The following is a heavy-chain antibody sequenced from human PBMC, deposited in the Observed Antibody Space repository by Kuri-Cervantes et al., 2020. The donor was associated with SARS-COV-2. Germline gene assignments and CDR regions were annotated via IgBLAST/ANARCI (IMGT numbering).Heavy chain of an antibody. CDR1: GFTFSSYE. V-gene: IGHV3-48*03. J-gene: IGHJ3*02. CDR2: ISSSGSTI. Sequence: LSLTCAASGFTFSSYEMNWVRQAPGKGLEWVSYISSSGSTIYYADSVKGRFTISRDNAKNSLYLQMNSLRAEDTAVYYCARDPRYCSGGSCYFPGAFDIWGQGTMVTVSS. CDR3: ARDPRYCSGGSCYFPGAFDI. D-gene: IGHD2-15*01.